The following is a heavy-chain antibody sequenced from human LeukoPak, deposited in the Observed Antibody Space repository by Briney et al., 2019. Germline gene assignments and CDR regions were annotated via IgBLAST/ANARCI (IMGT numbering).Heavy chain of an antibody. Sequence: GGSLRLSCAASGFTFSSYAMSWVRQAPGTGLEWVSAISGSGGSTYYADSVKGRFTISRDNSKNTLYLQMNSLRAEDTAVYYCAKDLDLNYYDSSGPNYGDYWGQGTLVTVSS. CDR1: GFTFSSYA. V-gene: IGHV3-23*01. D-gene: IGHD3-22*01. CDR3: AKDLDLNYYDSSGPNYGDY. J-gene: IGHJ4*02. CDR2: ISGSGGST.